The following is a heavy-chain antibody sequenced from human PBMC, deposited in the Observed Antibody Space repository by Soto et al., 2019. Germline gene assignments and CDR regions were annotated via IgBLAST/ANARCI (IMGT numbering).Heavy chain of an antibody. J-gene: IGHJ4*02. CDR3: ARSSTFYDY. V-gene: IGHV3-48*01. CDR1: GFTLPGYS. CDR2: ISSSSDTI. D-gene: IGHD6-6*01. Sequence: QPGGSLRLSCAPSGFTLPGYSMNWVRQAPGKGLEWVSYISSSSDTIYYADSVKGRFTISRDNAKNLLYLQMKSLRAEDTAVYYCARSSTFYDYWGQGTPVTVSS.